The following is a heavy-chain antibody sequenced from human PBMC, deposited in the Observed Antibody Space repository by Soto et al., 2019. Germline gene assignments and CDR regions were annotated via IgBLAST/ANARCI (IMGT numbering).Heavy chain of an antibody. J-gene: IGHJ4*02. CDR2: INHSGST. D-gene: IGHD3-10*01. Sequence: PSETLSLTCAVYGGSFSGYYWSWIRQPPGKGLEWIGEINHSGSTNYNPSLKSRVTISVDTSKNQFSLKLSSVTAADTAVYYCARGPGFGELLYPYYFDYWGQGTLVTVSS. CDR1: GGSFSGYY. V-gene: IGHV4-34*01. CDR3: ARGPGFGELLYPYYFDY.